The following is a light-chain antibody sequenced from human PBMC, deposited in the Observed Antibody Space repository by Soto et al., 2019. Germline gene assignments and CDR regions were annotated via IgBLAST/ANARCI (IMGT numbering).Light chain of an antibody. V-gene: IGKV1-5*03. CDR2: KAS. CDR1: QSINNW. Sequence: DIQMTQSPSTLSASVGDRVTITCRASQSINNWLAWYQQKPRKAPKLLIYKASILESGVPSRFSGSGSGTEFTLTIRSLQPDDFATYYCQQYNRYSWTFGQGTNVEIK. J-gene: IGKJ1*01. CDR3: QQYNRYSWT.